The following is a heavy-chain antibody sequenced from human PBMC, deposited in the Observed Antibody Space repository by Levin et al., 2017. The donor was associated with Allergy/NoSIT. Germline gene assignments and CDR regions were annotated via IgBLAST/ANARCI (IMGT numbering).Heavy chain of an antibody. D-gene: IGHD2/OR15-2a*01. J-gene: IGHJ4*02. CDR2: VRPDGSGS. CDR3: TRGNPSDFDL. V-gene: IGHV3-74*01. CDR1: GFTFTNYW. Sequence: QTGGSLRLSCAGSGFTFTNYWIHWVRQDPGKGLMWVSRVRPDGSGSTRADSVNGRFTISRDNAKNTVYLQMSSLRAEDTGVYYCTRGNPSDFDLWGQGTLVTVS.